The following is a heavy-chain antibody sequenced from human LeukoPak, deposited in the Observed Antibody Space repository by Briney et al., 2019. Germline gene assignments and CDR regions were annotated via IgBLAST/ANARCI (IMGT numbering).Heavy chain of an antibody. CDR2: ISGSGVST. V-gene: IGHV3-23*01. CDR3: ARVGVRWELLRHFDY. D-gene: IGHD1-26*01. Sequence: GGSLRLSCAASGFTFSSYAMNWVRQAPGKGLEWVSAISGSGVSTHYADSVKGRFTISRDNSKNILYLQMNSLRAEDTAVYYCARVGVRWELLRHFDYWGQGTLVTVSS. CDR1: GFTFSSYA. J-gene: IGHJ4*02.